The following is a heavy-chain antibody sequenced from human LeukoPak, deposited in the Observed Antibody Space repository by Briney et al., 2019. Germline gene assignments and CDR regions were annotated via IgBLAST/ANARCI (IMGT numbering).Heavy chain of an antibody. V-gene: IGHV1-18*01. CDR3: ARVLANCSSTSCHDY. Sequence: ASVKVSCKASGYTFTNYGVSWVRQAPGQGLEWMGWISAYNGNTDYAQKLQGRVTMTTDTSTSTAYMELRSLRSDDTAVYYCARVLANCSSTSCHDYWGQGTLVTVYS. CDR2: ISAYNGNT. J-gene: IGHJ4*02. D-gene: IGHD2-2*01. CDR1: GYTFTNYG.